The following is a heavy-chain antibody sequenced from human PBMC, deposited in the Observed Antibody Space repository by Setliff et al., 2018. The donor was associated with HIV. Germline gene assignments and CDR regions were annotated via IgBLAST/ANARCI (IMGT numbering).Heavy chain of an antibody. CDR2: INPSSGSA. V-gene: IGHV1-46*01. CDR3: ARNQGDSSGWYAGDY. D-gene: IGHD6-19*01. CDR1: GYTFTSYY. J-gene: IGHJ4*01. Sequence: ASVKVSCKASGYTFTSYYMHWVRQAPGQGLEWMGIINPSSGSAGYAEKFRGRVTMTRDTSTSTVYMDLRNLRSEDTAVYYCARNQGDSSGWYAGDYWGHGTLVTVSS.